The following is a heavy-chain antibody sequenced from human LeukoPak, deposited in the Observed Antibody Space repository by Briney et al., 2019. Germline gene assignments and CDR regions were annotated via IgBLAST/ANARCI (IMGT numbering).Heavy chain of an antibody. J-gene: IGHJ6*03. CDR2: IIPILGIA. Sequence: SVKVSCKASGVTFSSYTISWVRRAPGQGLEWMGRIIPILGIANYAQKFQGRVTITADKSTSTAYMELSSLRSEDTAVYYCARGWSGSYYSHYYYYMDVWGKGTTVTVSS. V-gene: IGHV1-69*02. CDR1: GVTFSSYT. D-gene: IGHD1-26*01. CDR3: ARGWSGSYYSHYYYYMDV.